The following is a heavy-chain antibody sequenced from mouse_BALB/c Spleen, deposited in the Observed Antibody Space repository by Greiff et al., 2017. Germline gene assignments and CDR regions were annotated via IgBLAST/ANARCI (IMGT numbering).Heavy chain of an antibody. CDR2: IWTGGGT. CDR3: VSTYYDYPFAY. V-gene: IGHV2-9-2*01. CDR1: GFSLTSYD. D-gene: IGHD2-4*01. Sequence: VHLVESGPGLVAPSQSLSITCTVSGFSLTSYDISWIRQPPGKGLEWLGVIWTGGGTNYNSAFMSRLSISKDNSKSQVFLKMNSLQTDDTAIYYCVSTYYDYPFAYWGQGTLVTVSA. J-gene: IGHJ3*01.